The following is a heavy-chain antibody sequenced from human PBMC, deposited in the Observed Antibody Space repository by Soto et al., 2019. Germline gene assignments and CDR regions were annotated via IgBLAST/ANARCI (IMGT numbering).Heavy chain of an antibody. V-gene: IGHV1-46*01. J-gene: IGHJ5*02. CDR2: INPSGGST. Sequence: VKVSCKASGYTFTSYSMPWVRQAPGQGLEWMGIINPSGGSTSYAQKFQGRVTMTRDTSTSTFYMELSSLRSEDTAVYYCARDAETITMVRGVLKPSNWFDPWGQGTLVTVSS. CDR1: GYTFTSYS. CDR3: ARDAETITMVRGVLKPSNWFDP. D-gene: IGHD3-10*01.